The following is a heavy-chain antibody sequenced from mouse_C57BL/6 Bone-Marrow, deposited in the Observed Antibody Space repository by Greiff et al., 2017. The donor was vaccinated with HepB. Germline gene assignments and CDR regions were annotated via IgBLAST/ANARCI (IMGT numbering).Heavy chain of an antibody. V-gene: IGHV5-4*01. CDR3: ARERDY. Sequence: EVKLMESGGGLVKPGGSLKLSCAASGFTFSSYAMSWVRQTPEKRLEWVSTISDGGSYTYYPDNVKGRFTISRDNAKNNLYLQMSHLKSEDTAMYYCARERDYWGQGTTLTVSS. CDR2: ISDGGSYT. J-gene: IGHJ2*01. CDR1: GFTFSSYA.